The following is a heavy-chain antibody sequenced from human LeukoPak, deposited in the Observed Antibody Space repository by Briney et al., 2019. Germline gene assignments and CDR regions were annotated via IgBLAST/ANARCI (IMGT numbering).Heavy chain of an antibody. CDR2: ISSSSSTI. CDR1: GFTFSSYS. V-gene: IGHV3-48*01. Sequence: TGGSLRLSCAASGFTFSSYSMNWVRQAPGKGLEWVSYISSSSSTIYYADSVKGRFTISRDNSNNTLFLQMNSLRAEDTAEYYCARDYYYFGSGSVGSPDYWGQGTLITVSS. CDR3: ARDYYYFGSGSVGSPDY. D-gene: IGHD3-10*01. J-gene: IGHJ4*02.